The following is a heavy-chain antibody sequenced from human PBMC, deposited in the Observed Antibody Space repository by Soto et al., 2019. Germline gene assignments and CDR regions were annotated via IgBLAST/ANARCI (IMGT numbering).Heavy chain of an antibody. CDR2: ISGSGGST. Sequence: GGSLRLSCAASGFTFSSYAMSWVRQAPGKGLEWVSAISGSGGSTYYADSVKGRFTISRDNSKNTLYLQMNSLRAEDRAVYYGANGGLYYGSGSYHDYWGQGTLVTVSS. J-gene: IGHJ4*02. D-gene: IGHD3-10*01. CDR3: ANGGLYYGSGSYHDY. CDR1: GFTFSSYA. V-gene: IGHV3-23*01.